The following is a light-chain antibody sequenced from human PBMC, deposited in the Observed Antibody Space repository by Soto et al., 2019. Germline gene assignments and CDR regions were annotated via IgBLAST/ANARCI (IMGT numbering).Light chain of an antibody. Sequence: QSALTQPASVSGSPGQSITFSCTGTSSDVGSSNLVSWYQQHPGKAPKLLIYEVSKRPSGVSNRFSGSKSGNTASLTISGRQAEDEADYYCCSSAGSSTQVFGTGTKLTVL. CDR2: EVS. CDR3: CSSAGSSTQV. CDR1: SSDVGSSNL. V-gene: IGLV2-23*02. J-gene: IGLJ1*01.